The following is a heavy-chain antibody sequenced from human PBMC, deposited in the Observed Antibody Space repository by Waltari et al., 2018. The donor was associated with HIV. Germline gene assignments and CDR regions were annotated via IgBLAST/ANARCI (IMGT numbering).Heavy chain of an antibody. V-gene: IGHV3-74*01. Sequence: EVQLVESGGGLVQTGGSLRLSCAASGFTFSAYWMRWVRPAPGKGLVWVSRINPDGSTMNSADSVKGRFIISRDNAKNTLYLQMNSLRDDDTALYYCTRAGSYRHDYWGQGTLVTVSS. J-gene: IGHJ4*02. CDR1: GFTFSAYW. D-gene: IGHD3-16*02. CDR2: INPDGSTM. CDR3: TRAGSYRHDY.